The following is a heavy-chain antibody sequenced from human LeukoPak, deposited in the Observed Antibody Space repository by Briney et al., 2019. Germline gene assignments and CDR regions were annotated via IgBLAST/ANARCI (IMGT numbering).Heavy chain of an antibody. J-gene: IGHJ4*02. Sequence: ASETLSLTCSVSGGSISSYYWSWIRQPPGKGLEWIGYISPTGGTNKNPSLTSRVTVSVDTSKNLFSLELEYVTAADTAVYFCARRSVTRWYYSDWGQGTLVTVSS. CDR1: GGSISSYY. CDR2: ISPTGGT. D-gene: IGHD3-10*01. V-gene: IGHV4-4*09. CDR3: ARRSVTRWYYSD.